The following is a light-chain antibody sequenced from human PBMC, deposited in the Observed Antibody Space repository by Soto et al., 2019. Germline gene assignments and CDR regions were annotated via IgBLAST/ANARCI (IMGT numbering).Light chain of an antibody. V-gene: IGKV3-20*01. CDR1: QSISASY. J-gene: IGKJ4*01. CDR2: GAS. Sequence: EIVLTQSPGTLSLSPGERATLSCRASQSISASYIAWYQQKPGQAPRLLIYGASNRATGIPDRFSGSASGTNFVLTISRLEHEDFAMYYCQQYGSSPPLTFGGGTKVEIK. CDR3: QQYGSSPPLT.